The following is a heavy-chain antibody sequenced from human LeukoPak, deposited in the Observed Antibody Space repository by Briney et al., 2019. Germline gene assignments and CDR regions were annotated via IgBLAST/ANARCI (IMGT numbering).Heavy chain of an antibody. V-gene: IGHV4-59*01. CDR1: GGSISSYH. J-gene: IGHJ3*02. D-gene: IGHD3-22*01. Sequence: PSDTLSLTCTVSGGSISSYHWNWIRQPPGKGLECIGYIYYSGSTHYNPSLKSRVTISVDTSKNQFSLKLSSVTAADTAVYFCARARNYYDSSDYYYEGDAFDIWGQGAMVTVSS. CDR3: ARARNYYDSSDYYYEGDAFDI. CDR2: IYYSGST.